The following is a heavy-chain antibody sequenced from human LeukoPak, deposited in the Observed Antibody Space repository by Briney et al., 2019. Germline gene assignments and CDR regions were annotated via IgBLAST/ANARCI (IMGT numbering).Heavy chain of an antibody. D-gene: IGHD2-21*02. CDR2: ISSGSTTI. CDR3: AKGILYCGGDCYSRFDY. J-gene: IGHJ4*02. Sequence: GGSLRLSCAASGFIFSNYGMNWVRQAPGKGLEWVSYISSGSTTIYYADCVKGRFTISRDNAKNSLYLQMNSLRAEDTAVYYCAKGILYCGGDCYSRFDYWGQGTLVTVSS. V-gene: IGHV3-48*01. CDR1: GFIFSNYG.